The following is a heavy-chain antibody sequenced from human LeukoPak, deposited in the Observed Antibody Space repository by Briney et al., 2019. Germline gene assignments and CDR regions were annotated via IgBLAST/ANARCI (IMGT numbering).Heavy chain of an antibody. Sequence: GGSLRLSCAASGFTFSSYAMHWVRQAPGKGLEWVAVISYDGSNKYYADSVKGRFTISRDNSKNTQYLQMNSLRAEDTAVYYCARPYYYDSSGYYDYWGQGTLVTVSS. CDR1: GFTFSSYA. D-gene: IGHD3-22*01. CDR2: ISYDGSNK. J-gene: IGHJ4*02. V-gene: IGHV3-30-3*01. CDR3: ARPYYYDSSGYYDY.